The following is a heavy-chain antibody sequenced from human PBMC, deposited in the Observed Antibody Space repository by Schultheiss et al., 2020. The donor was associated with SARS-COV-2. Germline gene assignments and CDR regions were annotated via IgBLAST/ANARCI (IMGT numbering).Heavy chain of an antibody. Sequence: GGSLRLSCAASGFTFSNACMNWVRQAPGKGLEWVSYISSSGSTIYYADSVKGRFTISRDNSKNELYLQRNSLRAEDTAVYYCAKEFVCGRSWGITTTTVWTRPEYSMNSWGKGTTVTVSS. J-gene: IGHJ6*04. CDR2: ISSSGSTI. CDR1: GFTFSNAC. D-gene: IGHD3-10*01. CDR3: AKEFVCGRSWGITTTTVWTRPEYSMNS. V-gene: IGHV3-48*01.